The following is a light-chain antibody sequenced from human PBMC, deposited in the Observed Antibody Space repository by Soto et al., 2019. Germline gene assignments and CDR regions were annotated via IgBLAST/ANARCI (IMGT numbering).Light chain of an antibody. CDR1: QSVSSNY. CDR2: GAS. CDR3: QQYGSSGT. Sequence: EIVLTQSPGTLTLSPGERATLSCRASQSVSSNYLAWYQQKPGQAPRLLIYGASTRATGIPDRFSGSGSGTDFTLTIIRLEPEDLAVYYSQQYGSSGTFGQGTKV. V-gene: IGKV3-20*01. J-gene: IGKJ1*01.